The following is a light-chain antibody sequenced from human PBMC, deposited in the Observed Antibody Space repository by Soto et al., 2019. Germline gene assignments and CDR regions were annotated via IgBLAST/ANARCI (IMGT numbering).Light chain of an antibody. CDR1: QSVSSN. CDR3: HQYHNWPPT. J-gene: IGKJ1*01. Sequence: ETVMTQSPATLSVSPGEGVTLSCRASQSVSSNLAWYQQKPGQAPRLLIYDASTRATGIPASFSGSGSGTEFTLSISSLQSEDFALYYCHQYHNWPPTFGPGANVEIK. CDR2: DAS. V-gene: IGKV3-15*01.